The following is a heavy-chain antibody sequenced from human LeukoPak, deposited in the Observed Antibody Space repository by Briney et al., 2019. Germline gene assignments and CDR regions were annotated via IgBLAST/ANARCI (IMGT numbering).Heavy chain of an antibody. V-gene: IGHV3-66*01. CDR2: IYSGGST. CDR3: ARDPPGSARDY. Sequence: PGGSLRLSCAASGFTVSSNYMSWVRQAPGKGLEWVSVIYSGGSTYYADSVKGRFTISRDNSKNTLYLQMNSLRAEDTAVYYCARDPPGSARDYWGQGTLVTVSS. J-gene: IGHJ4*02. CDR1: GFTVSSNY. D-gene: IGHD6-25*01.